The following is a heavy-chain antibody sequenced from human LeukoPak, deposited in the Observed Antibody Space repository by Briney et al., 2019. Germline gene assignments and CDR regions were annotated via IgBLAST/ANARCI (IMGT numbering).Heavy chain of an antibody. CDR1: GDSVSSNSAA. D-gene: IGHD3-10*01. Sequence: SQTLSLTCAISGDSVSSNSAAWNWIRQSPSRGLEWLGRTYYRSKWYNDYAVSVKSRITINPDTSKNHFSLQLNSVTPEDTAVYYCSAAFGDEAWFDPWGQGTLVTVSS. CDR3: SAAFGDEAWFDP. V-gene: IGHV6-1*01. CDR2: TYYRSKWYN. J-gene: IGHJ5*02.